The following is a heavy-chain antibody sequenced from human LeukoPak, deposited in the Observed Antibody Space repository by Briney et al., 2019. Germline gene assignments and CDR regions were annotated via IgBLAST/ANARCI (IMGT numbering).Heavy chain of an antibody. CDR2: IRYDGSNK. CDR3: TRRVMYRQAVAGRDFYYFDY. J-gene: IGHJ4*02. Sequence: GGSLRLSCAASGFTFSSYGMHWVRQAPGKGLEWVAFIRYDGSNKYYADSVKGRFTISRDNPKNTLYLQMNSLKTEDTAVYYCTRRVMYRQAVAGRDFYYFDYWGQGTLVTVSS. CDR1: GFTFSSYG. V-gene: IGHV3-30*02. D-gene: IGHD6-19*01.